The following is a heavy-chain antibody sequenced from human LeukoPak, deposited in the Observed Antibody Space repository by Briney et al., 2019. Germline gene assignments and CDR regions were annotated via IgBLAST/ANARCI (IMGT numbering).Heavy chain of an antibody. D-gene: IGHD2-15*01. V-gene: IGHV3-23*01. CDR1: GFTFSSSA. Sequence: AGGSLRLSCAASGFTFSSSAMSWVRQALGKGLEWVSAISNNGGYTYYADSVQGRFTISRDNSKSTLCLQMNSLRAEDTAVYYCAKQLGYCSDGSCYFPYWGQGTLVTVSS. CDR2: ISNNGGYT. J-gene: IGHJ4*02. CDR3: AKQLGYCSDGSCYFPY.